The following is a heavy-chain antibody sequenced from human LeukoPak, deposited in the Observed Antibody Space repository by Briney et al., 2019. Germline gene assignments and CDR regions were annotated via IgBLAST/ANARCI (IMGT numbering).Heavy chain of an antibody. CDR2: ISSSSTI. CDR3: ARFGGNYYYYYYMDV. CDR1: GFTFSSYW. J-gene: IGHJ6*03. Sequence: GGSLRLSCAASGFTFSSYWMSWVRQAPGKGLEWVSYISSSSTIYYADSVKGRFTISRDNAKNSLYLQMNSLRAEDTAVYYCARFGGNYYYYYYMDVWGKGTTVTVSS. V-gene: IGHV3-48*01. D-gene: IGHD3-10*01.